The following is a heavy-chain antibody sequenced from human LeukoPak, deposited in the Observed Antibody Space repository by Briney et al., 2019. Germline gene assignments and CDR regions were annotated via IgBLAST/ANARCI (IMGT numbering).Heavy chain of an antibody. CDR1: GFTFSSYA. Sequence: GGSLRLSCAASGFTFSSYAMSWVRQAPGKGLEWVSAISGSGGSTYYADSVKGRFTISRDNSKNTLYLQMNSLRAEDTAIYYCAKAITMTRMGIDYWGQGTLVTVSS. CDR3: AKAITMTRMGIDY. D-gene: IGHD1-1*01. V-gene: IGHV3-23*01. CDR2: ISGSGGST. J-gene: IGHJ4*02.